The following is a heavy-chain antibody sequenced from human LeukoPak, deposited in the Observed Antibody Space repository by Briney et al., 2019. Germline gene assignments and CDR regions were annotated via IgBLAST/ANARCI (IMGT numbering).Heavy chain of an antibody. CDR2: ISHSGNT. Sequence: SETLSLTCTVSGGAVNTYYWSWLRQTPGKGLEWIGYISHSGNTDYAPSLKSRVTMSLDTSKNQFSLKLSSVTAADTALYYCARGFCADEICQVFTNWGQGTLVTVSS. J-gene: IGHJ4*02. CDR1: GGAVNTYY. D-gene: IGHD2-21*01. CDR3: ARGFCADEICQVFTN. V-gene: IGHV4-59*02.